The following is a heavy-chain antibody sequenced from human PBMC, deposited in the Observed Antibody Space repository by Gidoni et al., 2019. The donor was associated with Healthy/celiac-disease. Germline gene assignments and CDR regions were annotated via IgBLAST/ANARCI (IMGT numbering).Heavy chain of an antibody. J-gene: IGHJ4*02. CDR2: ISGSGGST. V-gene: IGHV3-23*01. D-gene: IGHD4-17*01. CDR1: GLTCSSDA. CDR3: AKGHGDYTI. Sequence: VQLLESGGGLGQHVGSLRLACPASGLTCSSDAMSWVRQAPGNGLEWVSVISGSGGSTYSADSVKGRLTISRDNSKTTLYLQMNSLRAEDTAVYYCAKGHGDYTIWGQGTLVTVSS.